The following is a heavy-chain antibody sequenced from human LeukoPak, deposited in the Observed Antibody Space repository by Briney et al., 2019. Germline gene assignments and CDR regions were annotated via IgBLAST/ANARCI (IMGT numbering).Heavy chain of an antibody. CDR3: AREERGTAIDY. CDR1: GFTFRNHA. V-gene: IGHV3-64*01. D-gene: IGHD1-1*01. Sequence: GECLRLSCAASGFTFRNHAMHWVRQAPGKGLEYVSAILSNGDTKYYGNSVKGRFTISRDNSKITLYLQMGSLRPADTAVYYCAREERGTAIDYWGQGALVTVSS. CDR2: ILSNGDTK. J-gene: IGHJ4*02.